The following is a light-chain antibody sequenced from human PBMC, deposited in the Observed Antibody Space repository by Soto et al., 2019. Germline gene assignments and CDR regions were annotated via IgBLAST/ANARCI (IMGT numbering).Light chain of an antibody. CDR3: QQSYSTQIT. CDR2: AAS. CDR1: QSISSY. V-gene: IGKV1-39*01. Sequence: DIQMTQSPSSLSASVGDRVTITCRASQSISSYLNWYQQKPGKAPKLLIYAASSLQSGVASRFSGSGSGTDFTLTISSLQPEDFATYYCQQSYSTQITFGQGTGLEIK. J-gene: IGKJ5*01.